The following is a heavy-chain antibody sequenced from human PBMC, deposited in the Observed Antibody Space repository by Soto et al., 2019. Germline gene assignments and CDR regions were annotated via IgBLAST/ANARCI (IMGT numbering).Heavy chain of an antibody. D-gene: IGHD3-16*02. CDR1: GGSVTSGGHS. Sequence: SETLSLTCVVSGGSVTSGGHSWSWIRQAPGKGLEWVGSIYQSKSAYYNPSLRSRVAISVDRSNNQVSLRMTSVTAADTAIYYCARGDTRLGELSHDYWGQGALVTVSS. J-gene: IGHJ4*02. CDR3: ARGDTRLGELSHDY. CDR2: IYQSKSA. V-gene: IGHV4-30-2*01.